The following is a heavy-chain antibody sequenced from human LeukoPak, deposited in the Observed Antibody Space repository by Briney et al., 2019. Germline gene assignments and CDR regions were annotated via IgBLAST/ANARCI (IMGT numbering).Heavy chain of an antibody. CDR3: AANGGPFDF. CDR2: INQHGTDK. CDR1: GFSFSSYL. Sequence: GWALRLSCAASGFSFSSYLMSWVRQAPGKGLEWVANINQHGTDKYYVDSVRGRFTISRDNAKNSLYLQMNSLRAEDTAVYYCAANGGPFDFWGQGTLVTVSS. J-gene: IGHJ4*02. D-gene: IGHD4-23*01. V-gene: IGHV3-7*05.